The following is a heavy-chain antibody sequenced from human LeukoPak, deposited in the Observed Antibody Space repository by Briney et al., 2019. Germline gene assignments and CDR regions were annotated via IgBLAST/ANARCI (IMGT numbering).Heavy chain of an antibody. J-gene: IGHJ6*02. CDR2: FYPGDSDT. V-gene: IGHV5-51*01. CDR1: GYNFNNNW. CDR3: ASIVVAATGRGYYYYGMDV. D-gene: IGHD6-13*01. Sequence: KFGESLKISCKGSGYNFNNNWIGWVRQMPGKGLEWMGIFYPGDSDTRYSPSFLGKVTISADKSISTTYVQWSSLKASDTAMYYCASIVVAATGRGYYYYGMDVWGQGTTVTVSS.